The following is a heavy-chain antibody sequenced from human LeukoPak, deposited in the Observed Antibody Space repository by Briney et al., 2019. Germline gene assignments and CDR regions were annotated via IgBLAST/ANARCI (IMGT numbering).Heavy chain of an antibody. CDR2: IKQEGREK. D-gene: IGHD6-19*01. Sequence: GGSLRLSCAASGFTFSSDWMDWVRQAPGKGLEWVANIKQEGREKYYVDSVKGRFTISRDNANKSLYLQMNSLRVEDTAVYYCARDPTPGYISAWNQGPRNTLDIWGPGTMVTVSS. CDR1: GFTFSSDW. V-gene: IGHV3-7*04. CDR3: ARDPTPGYISAWNQGPRNTLDI. J-gene: IGHJ3*02.